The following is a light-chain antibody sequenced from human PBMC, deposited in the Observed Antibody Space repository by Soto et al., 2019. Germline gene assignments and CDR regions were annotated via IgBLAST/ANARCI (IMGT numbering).Light chain of an antibody. CDR3: YSAADNNRGV. CDR2: KGS. Sequence: SYELTQPSSVSVSPGQTARITCSGDVLAKKYARWFQQKPGQAPVLVIYKGSERPSGIPERFSGSTSGTTVTLTMSGAQVEDEADYYCYSAADNNRGVFGGGTKLTVL. J-gene: IGLJ2*01. CDR1: VLAKKY. V-gene: IGLV3-27*01.